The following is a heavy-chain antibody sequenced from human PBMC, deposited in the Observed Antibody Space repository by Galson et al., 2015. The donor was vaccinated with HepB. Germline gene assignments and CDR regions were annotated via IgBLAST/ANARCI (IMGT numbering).Heavy chain of an antibody. V-gene: IGHV5-10-1*01. CDR2: IDPGDFKT. J-gene: IGHJ4*02. CDR1: GYSFTTHW. D-gene: IGHD2-8*02. Sequence: QSGAEVKKPGESLRVSCKCSGYSFTTHWISWVRQMPGKGLEWMARIDPGDFKTSYNPSLEGHVTLSADKSTSTAYLRLSSLKATDTAIYYCARVKGGYCTGGTCFYYFDLWGQGTLVTVSS. CDR3: ARVKGGYCTGGTCFYYFDL.